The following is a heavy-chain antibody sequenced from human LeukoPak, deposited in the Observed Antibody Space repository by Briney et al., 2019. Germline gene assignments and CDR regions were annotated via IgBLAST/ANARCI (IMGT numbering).Heavy chain of an antibody. Sequence: PGESLKISCKGSGYIFVSYWIGWVRQMPGKGLEWMGIIYPGDSHTIYSPSFEGQVTISADKSTRTAYLQWSGLKASDTAIYYCARIDYSAGDDAFDIWGQGTMVTVSS. J-gene: IGHJ3*02. CDR1: GYIFVSYW. CDR3: ARIDYSAGDDAFDI. V-gene: IGHV5-51*01. CDR2: IYPGDSHT. D-gene: IGHD3-10*01.